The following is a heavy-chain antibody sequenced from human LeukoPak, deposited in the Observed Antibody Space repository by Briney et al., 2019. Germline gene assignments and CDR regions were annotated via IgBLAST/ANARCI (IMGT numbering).Heavy chain of an antibody. D-gene: IGHD2-2*01. Sequence: ASVKVSCKASGGTFSSYAISWVRQAPGQGLEWMGGIIPIFGTANYAQKFQGRVTITTDESTSTAYMELSSLRSEDTAVYYCATVSVVVPAATDAFDIWGQGTMVTVSS. CDR1: GGTFSSYA. V-gene: IGHV1-69*05. J-gene: IGHJ3*02. CDR3: ATVSVVVPAATDAFDI. CDR2: IIPIFGTA.